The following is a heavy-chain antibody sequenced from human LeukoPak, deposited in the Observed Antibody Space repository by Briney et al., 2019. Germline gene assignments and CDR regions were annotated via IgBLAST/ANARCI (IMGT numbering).Heavy chain of an antibody. CDR1: GFTVSSNY. V-gene: IGHV3-53*04. CDR3: ARVYGLYYYGMDV. CDR2: IYSGGST. D-gene: IGHD3-16*01. Sequence: GGSLRLSCAASGFTVSSNYMSWVRQAPGKGLEWVTVIYSGGSTYYADSVKGRFTISRHNSKNTLYLQMNSLRAEDTAVYYCARVYGLYYYGMDVWGQGTTVTVSS. J-gene: IGHJ6*02.